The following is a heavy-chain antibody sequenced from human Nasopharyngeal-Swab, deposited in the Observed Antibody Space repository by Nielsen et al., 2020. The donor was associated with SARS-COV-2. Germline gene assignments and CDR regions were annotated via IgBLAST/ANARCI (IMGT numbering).Heavy chain of an antibody. V-gene: IGHV4-39*01. J-gene: IGHJ4*02. Sequence: SETLSLTCTVSGGSISSSSYYWGWIRRPPGKGLEWIGSIYYSGSTYYNPSLKSRVTISVDTSKNQFSLKLSSVTAADTAVYYCASLEGITVAGTLIDYWGQGTLVTVSS. CDR3: ASLEGITVAGTLIDY. D-gene: IGHD6-19*01. CDR2: IYYSGST. CDR1: GGSISSSSYY.